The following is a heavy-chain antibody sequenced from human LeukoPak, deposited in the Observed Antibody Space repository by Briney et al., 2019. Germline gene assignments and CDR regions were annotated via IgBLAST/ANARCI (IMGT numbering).Heavy chain of an antibody. V-gene: IGHV3-23*01. CDR2: ISGDGGGT. CDR3: ARDFLYDSSGYYPGY. D-gene: IGHD3-22*01. Sequence: GGSLRLSCAASGFPFTTYTMAWVRQAPGGGLEWVSCISGDGGGTYYADSVKGRFAISRDNSKNTLYLQMNSLRAEDTAVYYCARDFLYDSSGYYPGYWGQGTLDTVSS. J-gene: IGHJ4*02. CDR1: GFPFTTYT.